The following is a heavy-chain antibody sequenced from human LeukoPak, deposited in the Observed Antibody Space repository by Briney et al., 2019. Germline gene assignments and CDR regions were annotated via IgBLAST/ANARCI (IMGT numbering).Heavy chain of an antibody. CDR3: ARRSTTGKNYFDY. Sequence: SETLSLTCTVSGGSISTSGYYWGWIRQPPGRGLEWIGSIYYTGSTYYNPSLKSRVTISVDTSKNQFSLKLSSVTAADTAVYYCARRSTTGKNYFDYWGQGTLVTVSS. D-gene: IGHD2-8*02. CDR2: IYYTGST. CDR1: GGSISTSGYY. J-gene: IGHJ4*02. V-gene: IGHV4-39*01.